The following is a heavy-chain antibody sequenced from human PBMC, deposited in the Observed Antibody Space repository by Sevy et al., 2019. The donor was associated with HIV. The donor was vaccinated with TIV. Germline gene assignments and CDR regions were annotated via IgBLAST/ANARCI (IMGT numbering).Heavy chain of an antibody. J-gene: IGHJ5*02. CDR1: GGSISSSSYY. CDR3: ARPSGGYYGSGSYRGGYWFDP. Sequence: SETLSLTCTVSGGSISSSSYYWGWIRQPPGKGLEWIGSIYYSGSTYYNPSLKSRVTISVDTSKNQFSLKLSSVTAVDTAVYYCARPSGGYYGSGSYRGGYWFDPWGQGTLVTVSS. V-gene: IGHV4-39*01. D-gene: IGHD3-10*01. CDR2: IYYSGST.